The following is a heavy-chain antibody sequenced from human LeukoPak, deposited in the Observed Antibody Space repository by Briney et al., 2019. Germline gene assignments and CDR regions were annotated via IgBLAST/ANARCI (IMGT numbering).Heavy chain of an antibody. V-gene: IGHV4-59*08. CDR3: ARHRDYYDT. D-gene: IGHD3-22*01. J-gene: IGHJ4*01. Sequence: SETLSLTCTASGSSINNNFWTWIRQPPGKGLEWIGYIYSSGSANYNPSLKSRVIISGDTSKNQISLRLTSVTAADTAMYFCARHRDYYDTWGHGTLVTVSS. CDR1: GSSINNNF. CDR2: IYSSGSA.